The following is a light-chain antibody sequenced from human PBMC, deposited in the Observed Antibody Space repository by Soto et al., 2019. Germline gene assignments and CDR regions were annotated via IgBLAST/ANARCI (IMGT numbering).Light chain of an antibody. V-gene: IGKV1-33*01. Sequence: DIQMTQSPSSLSASVGDRVTITCQASQDIRKYLSWYQQKPGRAPKLLIYGASNLETGVPSRFSGSGYRTDFAFAICGLQPEDIATHYCQHNEHLPQFTFRPGIKV. CDR1: QDIRKY. J-gene: IGKJ3*01. CDR3: QHNEHLPQFT. CDR2: GAS.